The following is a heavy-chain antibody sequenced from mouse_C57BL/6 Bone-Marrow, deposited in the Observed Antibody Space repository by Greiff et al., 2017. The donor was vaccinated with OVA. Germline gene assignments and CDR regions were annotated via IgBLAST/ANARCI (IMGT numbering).Heavy chain of an antibody. CDR2: IDPENGDT. CDR1: GFNIKDDY. J-gene: IGHJ2*01. CDR3: TSYGNFDY. Sequence: EVQLQQSGAELVRPGASVTLSCTASGFNIKDDYMHWVKQRPDQGLEWIGWIDPENGDTEYASKFQGKATITADTSSNTAYLQLSSLTSEDTAVYYCTSYGNFDYWGQGTTLTVSS. D-gene: IGHD2-1*01. V-gene: IGHV14-4*01.